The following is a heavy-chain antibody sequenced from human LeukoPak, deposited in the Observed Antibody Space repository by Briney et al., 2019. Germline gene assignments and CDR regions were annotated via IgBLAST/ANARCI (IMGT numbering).Heavy chain of an antibody. D-gene: IGHD3-10*01. J-gene: IGHJ5*02. CDR1: GFTFSDYY. V-gene: IGHV3-11*06. CDR2: ISSSSSYT. Sequence: GGSLRLSCAASGFTFSDYYMSWIRQAPGKGLEGGSYISSSSSYTNYADSVKGRFTISRDNAKNSLYLQMNSLRAEDTAVYYCAREGYYGSGSYRGGWFDPWGQGTLVTVSS. CDR3: AREGYYGSGSYRGGWFDP.